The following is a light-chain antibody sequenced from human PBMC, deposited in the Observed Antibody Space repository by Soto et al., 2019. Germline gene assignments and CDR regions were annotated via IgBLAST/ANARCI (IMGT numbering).Light chain of an antibody. CDR1: SSNLGSNT. Sequence: QSVLTQPPSASGTPGQRVTISCSGSSSNLGSNTVNWYQQLPGTAPKLHIYSNNQRPSGVPDRFSGSKSGTSASLAISGLQSEDEADYYCAAWDDSLSVVFGGGTKLTVL. V-gene: IGLV1-44*01. CDR3: AAWDDSLSVV. J-gene: IGLJ2*01. CDR2: SNN.